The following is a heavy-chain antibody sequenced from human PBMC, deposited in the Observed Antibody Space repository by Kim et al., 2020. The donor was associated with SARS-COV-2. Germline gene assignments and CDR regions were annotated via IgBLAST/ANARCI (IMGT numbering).Heavy chain of an antibody. CDR1: GFTFSSYW. J-gene: IGHJ4*02. Sequence: GGSLRLSCAASGFTFSSYWMHWVRQAPGKGLVWVSRINSDGSSTSYADSVKGRFTISRDNAKNTLYLQMNSLRAEDTAVYYCARDPTYYDILTGYSPYYFDYRGQGTLVTVSS. V-gene: IGHV3-74*01. D-gene: IGHD3-9*01. CDR2: INSDGSST. CDR3: ARDPTYYDILTGYSPYYFDY.